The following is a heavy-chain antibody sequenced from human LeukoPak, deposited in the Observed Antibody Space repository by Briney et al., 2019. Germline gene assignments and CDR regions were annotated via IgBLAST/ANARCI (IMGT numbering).Heavy chain of an antibody. CDR1: GFTFSNYG. D-gene: IGHD3-10*01. CDR3: ARELIGLGESRGYFDS. V-gene: IGHV3-33*01. J-gene: IGHJ4*02. CDR2: IWYDGSNK. Sequence: PGGSLRLSCAASGFTFSNYGMHWVRQAPGKGLEWVAVIWYDGSNKYYADSVKGRFTISRDSSRDTPYLQMNSLRAEDTAVYYCARELIGLGESRGYFDSWGQGTLVTVSS.